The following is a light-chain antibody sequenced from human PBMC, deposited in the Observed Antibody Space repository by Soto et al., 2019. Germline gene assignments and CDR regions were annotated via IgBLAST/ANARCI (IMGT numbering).Light chain of an antibody. V-gene: IGKV3-15*01. J-gene: IGKJ1*01. Sequence: EVVMTQSPATLSVSPGDRATLSCRASQGVNINVAWYQQKPGQAPRLLIYGASTRATGIADRFSGTGSGTEFTLAISSLQSEDFAVYYCQQYSNRPPWTFGQGTKV. CDR3: QQYSNRPPWT. CDR2: GAS. CDR1: QGVNIN.